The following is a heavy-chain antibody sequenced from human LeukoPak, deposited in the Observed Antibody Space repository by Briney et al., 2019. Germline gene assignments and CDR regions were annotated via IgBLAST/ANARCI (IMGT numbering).Heavy chain of an antibody. CDR1: GFTFSSYA. CDR3: AKNRMVQGVISY. Sequence: GVSLRLSCAASGFTFSSYAMSWVRQAPGKGLEWVSAINGSGGSTYYADSVKGRFTISRDNSKNTLYLQMNSLRAEDTAVYYCAKNRMVQGVISYWGQGTLVTVSS. J-gene: IGHJ4*02. V-gene: IGHV3-23*01. CDR2: INGSGGST. D-gene: IGHD3-10*01.